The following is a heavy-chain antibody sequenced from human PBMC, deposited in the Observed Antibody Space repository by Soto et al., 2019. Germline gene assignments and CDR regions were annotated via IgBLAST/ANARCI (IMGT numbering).Heavy chain of an antibody. CDR3: ARDGEGY. Sequence: EVQLVESGGGLVQPGGSLRLSCAASGFTFSSNWMHWVRQIPGKGLVWVSRINTDGSATNYADSVKGRFTTYRDNAKNMLYLPMNSLRLEDTAVYYCARDGEGYWGQGGLVTVSS. J-gene: IGHJ4*02. CDR2: INTDGSAT. V-gene: IGHV3-74*01. D-gene: IGHD2-21*01. CDR1: GFTFSSNW.